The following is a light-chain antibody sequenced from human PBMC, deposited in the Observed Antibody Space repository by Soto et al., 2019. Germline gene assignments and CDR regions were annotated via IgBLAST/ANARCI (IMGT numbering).Light chain of an antibody. CDR1: SGHTSFA. CDR2: LNTDGTH. V-gene: IGLV4-69*01. CDR3: QTWDTAPQ. Sequence: QSVLTQSPSASASLGASVRLTCTLTSGHTSFAIAWHQQRPEKGPRFLMKLNTDGTHKRGDGVPDRFSASTSGTEHYLTISSLPSDDEADYYCQTWDTAPQFGGGTKLTVL. J-gene: IGLJ2*01.